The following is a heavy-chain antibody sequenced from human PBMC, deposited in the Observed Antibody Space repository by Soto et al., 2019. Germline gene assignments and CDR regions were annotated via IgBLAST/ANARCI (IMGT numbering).Heavy chain of an antibody. D-gene: IGHD2-2*01. Sequence: ASVKVSCKASGYRFTSYVIYWVRQAPRQRLEWMGWINAGNGNTKSSQKFQARVTITSDTSASTAYMELSSLRSEDTAVYFCARGVENIVVVLDVFGYYGMDVWGQGATVTVS. V-gene: IGHV1-3*01. J-gene: IGHJ6*02. CDR1: GYRFTSYV. CDR3: ARGVENIVVVLDVFGYYGMDV. CDR2: INAGNGNT.